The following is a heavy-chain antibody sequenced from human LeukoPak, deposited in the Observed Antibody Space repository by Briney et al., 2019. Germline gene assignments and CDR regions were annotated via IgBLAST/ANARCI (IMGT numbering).Heavy chain of an antibody. J-gene: IGHJ4*02. D-gene: IGHD4-23*01. CDR2: ISSSSSYI. CDR1: GFTFSSYS. V-gene: IGHV3-21*01. CDR3: ARSYGGNSPYFDY. Sequence: PGGSLRLSCAASGFTFSSYSMNWVRQAPGKGLEWVSSISSSSSYIYYADSVKGRFTISRDNAKNSLYLHMNSLRAEDTAVYYCARSYGGNSPYFDYWGQGTLVTVSS.